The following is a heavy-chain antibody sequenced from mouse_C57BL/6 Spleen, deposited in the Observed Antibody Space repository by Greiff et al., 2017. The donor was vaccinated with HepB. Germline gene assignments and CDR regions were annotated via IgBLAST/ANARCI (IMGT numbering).Heavy chain of an antibody. V-gene: IGHV1-82*01. Sequence: VKLQESGPELVKPGASVKISCKASGYAFSSSWMNWVKQRPGKGLEWIGRIYPGDGDTNYNGKFKGKATLTADKSSSTAYMQLSSLTSEDSAVYFCARQGYDRLAYWGQGTLVTVSA. CDR1: GYAFSSSW. CDR3: ARQGYDRLAY. CDR2: IYPGDGDT. J-gene: IGHJ3*01. D-gene: IGHD2-3*01.